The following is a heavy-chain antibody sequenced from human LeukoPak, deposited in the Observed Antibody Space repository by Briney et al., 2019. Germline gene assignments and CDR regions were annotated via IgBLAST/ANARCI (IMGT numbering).Heavy chain of an antibody. CDR3: ARGDRYCSSTSCYFSDYYYGMDV. CDR1: GGSLSGYY. Sequence: SETLSLTCAVYGGSLSGYYWSWIRQPPGKGLEWIGEINHSGSTNYNPSLKSRVTISVDTSKNQFSLKLSSVTAADTAVYYCARGDRYCSSTSCYFSDYYYGMDVWGQGTTVTVSS. D-gene: IGHD2-2*01. J-gene: IGHJ6*02. CDR2: INHSGST. V-gene: IGHV4-34*01.